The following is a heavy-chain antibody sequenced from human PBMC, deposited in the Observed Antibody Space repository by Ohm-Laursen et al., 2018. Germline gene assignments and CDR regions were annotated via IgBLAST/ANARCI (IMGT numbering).Heavy chain of an antibody. CDR2: IIPLFKTA. CDR3: ARGSSTVGAFCGGDCYSPFDY. J-gene: IGHJ4*02. CDR1: GDTFNTHA. Sequence: SVKVSCKASGDTFNTHAINWVRQAPGLGLEWMGGIIPLFKTATYAQTFLGRVNITADEFTLTAYMELNSVTSDDTAIYYCARGSSTVGAFCGGDCYSPFDYWGQGTQVTVSS. V-gene: IGHV1-69*13. D-gene: IGHD2-21*02.